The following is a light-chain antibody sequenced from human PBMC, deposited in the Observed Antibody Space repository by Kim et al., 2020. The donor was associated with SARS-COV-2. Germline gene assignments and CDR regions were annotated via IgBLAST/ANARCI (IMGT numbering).Light chain of an antibody. Sequence: SPGDKAIPSCTAPQNIGGYSSWYHQRPRQAPRLLFSEVFNRAAGVPHRFSGTVSETDFTLSLTGLEPDDFAVYYCHHRAHWPALTFGGGTKVDIK. J-gene: IGKJ4*01. CDR1: QNIGGY. CDR3: HHRAHWPALT. V-gene: IGKV3-11*01. CDR2: EVF.